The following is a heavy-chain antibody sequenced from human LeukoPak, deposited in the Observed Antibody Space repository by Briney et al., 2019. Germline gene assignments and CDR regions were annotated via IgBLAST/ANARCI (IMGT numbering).Heavy chain of an antibody. CDR3: ARDVGLYDYVWGSYRQYYFDY. CDR1: GFTVSSNY. V-gene: IGHV3-21*01. J-gene: IGHJ4*02. D-gene: IGHD3-16*02. Sequence: PGGSLRLSCAASGFTVSSNYMSWVRQAPGKGLEWVSSISSSSSYIYYADSVKGRFTISRDNAKNSLYLQMNSLRAEDTAVYYCARDVGLYDYVWGSYRQYYFDYWGQGTLVTVSS. CDR2: ISSSSSYI.